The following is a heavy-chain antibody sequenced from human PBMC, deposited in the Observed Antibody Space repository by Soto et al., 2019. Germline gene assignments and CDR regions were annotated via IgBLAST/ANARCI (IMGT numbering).Heavy chain of an antibody. V-gene: IGHV3-21*01. Sequence: GGSLRLSCAASGFTFSIYTMNWVRQAPGKGLEWVASVSSGSAYIQYADSVKGRFTISRNNAENSLHLQMSSLRGEDTAVYYCARGTKYYSSGYRWFDPWGQGTPVTVSS. D-gene: IGHD3-22*01. CDR1: GFTFSIYT. J-gene: IGHJ5*02. CDR3: ARGTKYYSSGYRWFDP. CDR2: VSSGSAYI.